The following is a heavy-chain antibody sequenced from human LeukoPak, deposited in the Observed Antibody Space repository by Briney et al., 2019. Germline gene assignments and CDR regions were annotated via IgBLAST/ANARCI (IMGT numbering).Heavy chain of an antibody. D-gene: IGHD5-18*01. V-gene: IGHV3-21*04. J-gene: IGHJ4*02. CDR1: GFTFSSYS. CDR2: ISSSSSYI. CDR3: AKDGYSYGYSYFDY. Sequence: GGSLRLSCAASGFTFSSYSMNWVRQAPGKGLEWVSSISSSSSYIYYADSVKGRFTISRDNAKNSLYLQMNSLRAEDTALYYCAKDGYSYGYSYFDYWGQGTLVTVSS.